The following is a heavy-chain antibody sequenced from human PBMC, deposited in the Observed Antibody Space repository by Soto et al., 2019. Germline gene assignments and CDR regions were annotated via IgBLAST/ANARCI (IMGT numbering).Heavy chain of an antibody. D-gene: IGHD3-9*01. Sequence: GGSLRLSCAASGFTFSSYAMSWVRQAPGKGLEWVSAISGSGGSTYYADSVKGRFTISRDNSKNTLYLQMNSLRAEDTAVYYCAKGPYYDILTGYYSGAFDIWGQGTMVTVSS. CDR2: ISGSGGST. CDR3: AKGPYYDILTGYYSGAFDI. V-gene: IGHV3-23*01. CDR1: GFTFSSYA. J-gene: IGHJ3*02.